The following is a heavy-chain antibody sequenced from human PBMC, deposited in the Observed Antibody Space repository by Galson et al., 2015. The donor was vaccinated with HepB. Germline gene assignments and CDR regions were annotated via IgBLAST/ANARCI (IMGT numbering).Heavy chain of an antibody. D-gene: IGHD3-9*01. CDR3: ARNTRGGSYDVL. CDR1: GGSVSSGSYY. CDR2: VYYSGST. Sequence: SETLSLTCTVSGGSVSSGSYYWSWIRQPPGKGLEWIAYVYYSGSTNYNPSLKSRVTISVDTSKDQSSLRLSSVTAADTAVYYCARNTRGGSYDVLWGQGTLVTVSS. J-gene: IGHJ4*02. V-gene: IGHV4-61*01.